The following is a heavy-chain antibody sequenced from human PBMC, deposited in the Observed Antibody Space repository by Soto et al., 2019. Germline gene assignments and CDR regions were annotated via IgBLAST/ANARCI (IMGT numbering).Heavy chain of an antibody. J-gene: IGHJ4*02. CDR1: GYSISSGYY. D-gene: IGHD3-22*01. CDR3: ASGLIYYYDSSGYYGLPFDY. CDR2: IYHSGST. Sequence: SETLSLTCTVSGYSISSGYYWGWIRQPPGKGLEWIGSIYHSGSTYYNPSLKSRVTISVDTSKNQFSLKLSSVTAADTAVYYCASGLIYYYDSSGYYGLPFDYWGQGTLVTVSS. V-gene: IGHV4-38-2*02.